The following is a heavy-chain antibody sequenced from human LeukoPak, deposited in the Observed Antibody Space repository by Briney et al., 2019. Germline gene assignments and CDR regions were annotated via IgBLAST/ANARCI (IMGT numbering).Heavy chain of an antibody. CDR2: IYYSGST. CDR1: GGSISSSSYY. CDR3: ARVTILNWFDP. Sequence: SETLSLTCTVFGGSISSSSYYWGWIRQPPGKGLEWIGSIYYSGSTYYNPSLKSRVTISVDTSKNQFSLKLSSVTAADTAVYYCARVTILNWFDPWGQGTLVTVSS. J-gene: IGHJ5*02. D-gene: IGHD3-3*01. V-gene: IGHV4-39*07.